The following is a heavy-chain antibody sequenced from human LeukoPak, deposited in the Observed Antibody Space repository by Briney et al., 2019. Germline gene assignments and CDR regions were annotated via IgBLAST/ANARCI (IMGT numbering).Heavy chain of an antibody. V-gene: IGHV1-24*01. CDR2: FDPEDGET. J-gene: IGHJ6*02. CDR3: ATGVYLVSTVTRNYYGMDV. D-gene: IGHD4-17*01. CDR1: GYTLTELS. Sequence: ASVKVSLTVSGYTLTELSMHWVRQAPGKGGEWMGGFDPEDGETIYAQKFQGRVTMTEDTSTDTAYMELSSLRSEDTAVYYCATGVYLVSTVTRNYYGMDVWGQGTTVTVSS.